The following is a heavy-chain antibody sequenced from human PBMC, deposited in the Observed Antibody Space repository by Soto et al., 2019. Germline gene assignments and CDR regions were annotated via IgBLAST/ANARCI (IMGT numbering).Heavy chain of an antibody. V-gene: IGHV4-34*01. D-gene: IGHD6-6*01. CDR3: ARVRRRLNSSSPYYYYYGMDV. CDR2: INHSGST. CDR1: GESFSCYY. J-gene: IGHJ6*02. Sequence: SETLSLTCAVYGESFSCYYWSWIRQPPGKGLEWMGEINHSGSTNYNPSLKSRVTISVDTSKNQFSLKLSSVTAADTAVYYCARVRRRLNSSSPYYYYYGMDVWGQGTTVTVSS.